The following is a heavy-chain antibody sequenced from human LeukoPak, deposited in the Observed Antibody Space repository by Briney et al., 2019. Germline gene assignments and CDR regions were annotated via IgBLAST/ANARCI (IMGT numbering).Heavy chain of an antibody. CDR2: ISGSGGST. J-gene: IGHJ4*02. CDR3: AKHRYSSGWDYFDY. Sequence: GGSLRLSFAASGFTFSSYAMSWVRQARGKGLAGVSAISGSGGSTYYADSVKGRFTISRDNSKNTLYLQMNSLRAEDTAVYYCAKHRYSSGWDYFDYWGQGTLVTVSS. CDR1: GFTFSSYA. V-gene: IGHV3-23*01. D-gene: IGHD6-19*01.